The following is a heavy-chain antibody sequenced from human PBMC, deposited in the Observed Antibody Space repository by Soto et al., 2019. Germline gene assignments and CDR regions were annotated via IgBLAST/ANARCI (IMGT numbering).Heavy chain of an antibody. D-gene: IGHD3-3*01. Sequence: ASVKVSCKASGGTFSSYAISWVRQAPGQGLEWMGGIIPIFGTANYAQKFQGRVTITADESTSTAYMELGSLRSEDTAVYYCARTQMGRFLEWLLDYWGQGTLVTVSS. CDR3: ARTQMGRFLEWLLDY. CDR1: GGTFSSYA. J-gene: IGHJ4*02. CDR2: IIPIFGTA. V-gene: IGHV1-69*13.